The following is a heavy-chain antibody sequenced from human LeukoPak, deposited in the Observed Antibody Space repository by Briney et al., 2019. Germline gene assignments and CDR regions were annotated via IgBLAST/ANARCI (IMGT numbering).Heavy chain of an antibody. CDR1: GYSFSSYW. J-gene: IGHJ4*02. V-gene: IGHV3-7*01. D-gene: IGHD5-12*01. CDR3: ARGGYD. Sequence: GESLKISCKGSGYSFSSYWMSWVRQAPGKGLEWVANIKQDGNEKYYVDSVKGRFTISRDNAKNSLYLQMDSLRVEDTAIYYCARGGYDWGQGTLVTVSS. CDR2: IKQDGNEK.